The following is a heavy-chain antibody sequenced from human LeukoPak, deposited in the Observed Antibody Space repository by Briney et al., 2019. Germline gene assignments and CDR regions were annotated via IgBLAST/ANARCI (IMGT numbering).Heavy chain of an antibody. CDR2: INPSGGST. D-gene: IGHD6-6*01. J-gene: IGHJ5*02. CDR3: ARDSIAARPNRRGWFDP. Sequence: ASVKGSCKASGYTFTSYYMHWVRQAPVQGLEWMGIINPSGGSTSYAQKFQGRVTMTRDMSTSTVYMELSSLRSEDTAVYYCARDSIAARPNRRGWFDPWGQGTLVTVSS. V-gene: IGHV1-46*01. CDR1: GYTFTSYY.